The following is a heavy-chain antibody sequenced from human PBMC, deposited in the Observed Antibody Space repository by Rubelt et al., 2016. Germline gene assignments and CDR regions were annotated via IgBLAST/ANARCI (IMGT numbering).Heavy chain of an antibody. D-gene: IGHD3-3*01. J-gene: IGHJ3*02. CDR1: GYSISSGYY. CDR2: IYYSGST. CDR3: ARQRYYDFWSGYPHAFDI. Sequence: QVQLQESGPGLVKPSETLSLTCTVSGYSISSGYYWGWIRQPPGKGLEWIGSIYYSGSTYYNPSLKSLVTLSVATSKNQFSLKLSSVTAADTAVYYCARQRYYDFWSGYPHAFDIWGQGTMVTVSS. V-gene: IGHV4-38-2*02.